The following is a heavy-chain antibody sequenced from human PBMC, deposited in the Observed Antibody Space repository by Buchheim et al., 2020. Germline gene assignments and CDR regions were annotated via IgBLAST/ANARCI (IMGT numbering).Heavy chain of an antibody. J-gene: IGHJ2*01. D-gene: IGHD3-22*01. CDR3: ARLYYYDSSGYREGNWYFDL. V-gene: IGHV3-11*01. Sequence: VQLVESGGGLIQPGGSLRLSCAASGFTFSDYYMSWIRQAPGKGLEWVSYISSSGSTIYYADSVKGRFTISRDNAKNSLYLQMNSLRAEDTAVYYCARLYYYDSSGYREGNWYFDLWGRGTL. CDR2: ISSSGSTI. CDR1: GFTFSDYY.